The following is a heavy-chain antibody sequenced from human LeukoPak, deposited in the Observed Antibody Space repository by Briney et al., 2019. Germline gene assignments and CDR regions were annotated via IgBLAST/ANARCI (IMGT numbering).Heavy chain of an antibody. CDR3: ARLTYSGSYSYYFDH. J-gene: IGHJ4*02. CDR2: IFYSGST. D-gene: IGHD1-26*01. V-gene: IGHV4-59*08. CDR1: GASISDYY. Sequence: SETLSLTCTVSGASISDYYWSWIRQPPGKGLEWIGYIFYSGSTNYNPSLKSRVTISVDTSKKQLSLKLSSVTAADTAVYYCARLTYSGSYSYYFDHWGQGTPVTVSS.